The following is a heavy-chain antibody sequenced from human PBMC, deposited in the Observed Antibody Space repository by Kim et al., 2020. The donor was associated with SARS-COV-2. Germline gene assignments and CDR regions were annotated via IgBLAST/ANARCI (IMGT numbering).Heavy chain of an antibody. J-gene: IGHJ5*02. D-gene: IGHD3-22*01. CDR1: GFTFSTYS. V-gene: IGHV3-21*01. CDR3: TRKYYCDSCASPPSNWFDP. Sequence: GGSLRLSCAASGFTFSTYSMSWVRQAPGKGLEWVSSIAASSSNRWYTDSVKGRFTVSRDNAKNSLYLQMDSLRAEDTAMYYCTRKYYCDSCASPPSNWFDPWGQGTLVTVSS. CDR2: IAASSSNR.